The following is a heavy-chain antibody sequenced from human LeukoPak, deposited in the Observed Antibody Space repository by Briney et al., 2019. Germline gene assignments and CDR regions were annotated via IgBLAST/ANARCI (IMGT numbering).Heavy chain of an antibody. CDR3: ARRCSSTSCP. CDR2: INPNSGGT. Sequence: ASVKVSCKASGYTFTGYYTHWVRQAPGQGLEWMGWINPNSGGTNYAQKFQGWVTMTRDTSISTAYMELSSLRSEDTAVYYCARRCSSTSCPWGQGTLVTVSS. V-gene: IGHV1-2*04. J-gene: IGHJ5*02. CDR1: GYTFTGYY. D-gene: IGHD2-2*01.